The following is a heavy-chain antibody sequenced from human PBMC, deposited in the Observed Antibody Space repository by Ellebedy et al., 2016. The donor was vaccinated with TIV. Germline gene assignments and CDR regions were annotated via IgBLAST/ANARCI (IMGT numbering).Heavy chain of an antibody. D-gene: IGHD3-22*01. V-gene: IGHV1-2*02. Sequence: AASVKVSCKASGYTFTGYYIRWVRQAPGQGLEWMGWLNVASTDTNYAQRFRDRVTMTRDTSISTAYMDLSRLTSDDTAVYYCARSVMKVVTAAPLGYWGQGTLVTVSS. CDR1: GYTFTGYY. J-gene: IGHJ4*02. CDR2: LNVASTDT. CDR3: ARSVMKVVTAAPLGY.